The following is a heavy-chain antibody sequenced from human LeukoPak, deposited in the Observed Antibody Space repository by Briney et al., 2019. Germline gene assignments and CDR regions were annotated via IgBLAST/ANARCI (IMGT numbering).Heavy chain of an antibody. CDR2: LNSDGSSK. V-gene: IGHV3-74*01. D-gene: IGHD4-23*01. Sequence: SGGSLRLSCTASGFTFSSYWMHWVRQAPGKGLVWVSRLNSDGSSKNYADSVKGRFTIFRDNAKNTLFLQMNSLRAEDTAVYYCAGGPHGGNGDYWGQGTLVTVSS. CDR1: GFTFSSYW. CDR3: AGGPHGGNGDY. J-gene: IGHJ4*02.